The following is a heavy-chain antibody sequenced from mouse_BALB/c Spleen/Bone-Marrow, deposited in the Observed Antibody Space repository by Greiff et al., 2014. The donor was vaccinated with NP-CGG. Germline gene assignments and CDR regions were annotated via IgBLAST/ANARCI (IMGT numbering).Heavy chain of an antibody. CDR2: IHYSGST. D-gene: IGHD1-1*01. V-gene: IGHV3-1*02. CDR3: AKDDYGRSRFAY. J-gene: IGHJ3*01. CDR1: GYSITSGYS. Sequence: EVQLVESGPDLVKPSQSLSLTCTVTGYSITSGYSWRWIRQFPGNKLEWMGYIHYSGSTNYNPSLKSRISITRDTSKNQFFLQLNSVTTEDTATYYCAKDDYGRSRFAYWGQGTLVTVSA.